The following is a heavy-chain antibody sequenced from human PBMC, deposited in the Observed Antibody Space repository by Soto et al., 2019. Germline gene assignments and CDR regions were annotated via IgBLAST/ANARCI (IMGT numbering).Heavy chain of an antibody. Sequence: QVQLVESGGGVVQPGRSLRLSCAASGFTFSSYGMHWVRQAPGKGLEWVAVISYDGSNKYYADSVKGRFTISRDNSKNTLYLQMNSLRAEDTAVYYCAKDSLRIYYYGSGSYPNYYYYYMDVWGKGTTVTVSS. V-gene: IGHV3-30*18. CDR3: AKDSLRIYYYGSGSYPNYYYYYMDV. D-gene: IGHD3-10*01. CDR1: GFTFSSYG. J-gene: IGHJ6*03. CDR2: ISYDGSNK.